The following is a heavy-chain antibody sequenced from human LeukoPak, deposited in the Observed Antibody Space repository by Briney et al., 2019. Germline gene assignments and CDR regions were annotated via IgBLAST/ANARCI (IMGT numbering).Heavy chain of an antibody. CDR3: AKDRDYYGSGSPDAFDI. Sequence: GGSLRLSCAASGFTFSTYGMSWVRQAPGKGLEWVSGISGSGGSKYYADSVKGRFTISRDNSKNTLYLQMNSLRAEDTAVYYCAKDRDYYGSGSPDAFDIWGQGTMVTVSS. D-gene: IGHD3-10*01. V-gene: IGHV3-23*01. CDR2: ISGSGGSK. J-gene: IGHJ3*02. CDR1: GFTFSTYG.